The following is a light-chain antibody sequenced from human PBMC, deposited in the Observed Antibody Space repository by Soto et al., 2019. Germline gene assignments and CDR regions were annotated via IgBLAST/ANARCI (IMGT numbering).Light chain of an antibody. J-gene: IGLJ3*02. V-gene: IGLV1-40*01. CDR3: QSYDSSLSGWV. Sequence: QSVLTQPPSVSGAPGQRVTISCTGSSSNTGAGYDVHWYQQLPGTAPKLLIYGNSNRTSGVPDRFSGSKSGTSASLAITGIQAEDEADYYCQSYDSSLSGWVFGGGTKLTVL. CDR1: SSNTGAGYD. CDR2: GNS.